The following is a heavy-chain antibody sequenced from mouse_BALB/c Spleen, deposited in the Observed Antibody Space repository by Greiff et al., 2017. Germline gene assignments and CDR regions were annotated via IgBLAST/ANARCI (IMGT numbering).Heavy chain of an antibody. CDR1: GFTFSSYG. J-gene: IGHJ4*01. D-gene: IGHD2-4*01. CDR3: ARPEITTMGDNYAMDY. CDR2: ISSGGSYT. Sequence: EVQRVESGGDLVKPGGSLKLSCAASGFTFSSYGMSWVRQTPDKRLEWVATISSGGSYTYYPDSVKGRFTISRDNAKNTLYLQMSSLKSEDTAMYYCARPEITTMGDNYAMDYWGQGTSVTVSS. V-gene: IGHV5-6*01.